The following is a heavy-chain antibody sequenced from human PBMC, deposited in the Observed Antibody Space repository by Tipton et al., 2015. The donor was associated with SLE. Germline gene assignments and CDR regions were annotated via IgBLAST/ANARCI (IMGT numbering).Heavy chain of an antibody. D-gene: IGHD3-10*01. CDR3: ARDRGSGKLEP. V-gene: IGHV4-39*07. CDR1: GGSISSSSYY. CDR2: IYYSGST. J-gene: IGHJ6*02. Sequence: TLSLTCTVSGGSISSSSYYWGWIRQPPGKGLEWIGSIYYSGSTYYNPSLKSRVTISVDTSKNQFSLKLSSVTAADTAVYYCARDRGSGKLEPWGQGTTVTVSS.